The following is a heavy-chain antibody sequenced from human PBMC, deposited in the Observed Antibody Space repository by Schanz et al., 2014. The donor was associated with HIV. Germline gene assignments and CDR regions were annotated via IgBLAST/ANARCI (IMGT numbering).Heavy chain of an antibody. CDR2: ISYDGTNK. D-gene: IGHD3-3*01. CDR1: GFTFSTYG. J-gene: IGHJ6*02. Sequence: QVQLVESGGGVVQPGRSLRLSCAASGFTFSTYGMHWVRQAPGKGLEWVAGISYDGTNKFYVDSVKGRFTISRDNGKRSLYLQMNSLRVEDTGRYYCARDGGIPVYRFVKWITYYHGLDVWGHGTTVIVSS. CDR3: ARDGGIPVYRFVKWITYYHGLDV. V-gene: IGHV3-30*03.